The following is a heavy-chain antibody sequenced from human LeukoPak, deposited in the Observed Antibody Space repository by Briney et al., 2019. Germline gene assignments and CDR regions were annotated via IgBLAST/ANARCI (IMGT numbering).Heavy chain of an antibody. J-gene: IGHJ6*04. D-gene: IGHD5-24*01. CDR2: ISYSGDNK. V-gene: IGHV3-30*04. Sequence: GGSLRLSCAASGFNLTNYAMHWVRQAPGKGREWVTLISYSGDNKYYADSVKGRFTFSRDKSKNTLYLQMNSLRPEDSAVYYCASDPRDGGQNVWGKGTTVTVSS. CDR1: GFNLTNYA. CDR3: ASDPRDGGQNV.